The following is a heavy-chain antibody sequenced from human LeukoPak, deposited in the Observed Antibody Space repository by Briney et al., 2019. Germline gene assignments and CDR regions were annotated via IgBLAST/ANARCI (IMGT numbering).Heavy chain of an antibody. Sequence: GGSLRLSCAASGFTFSTYWMHWVRQAPGKGLVWVARIRPEGTTTAYADSVKGRFTISRDNAKNTLFLQMNSLSAEDTAVYYCARDLDWILFDYWGQGTLVTVSS. CDR2: IRPEGTTT. CDR1: GFTFSTYW. J-gene: IGHJ4*02. V-gene: IGHV3-74*03. D-gene: IGHD3-9*01. CDR3: ARDLDWILFDY.